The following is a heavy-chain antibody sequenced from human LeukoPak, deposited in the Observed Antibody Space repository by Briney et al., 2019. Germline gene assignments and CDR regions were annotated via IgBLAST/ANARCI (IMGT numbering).Heavy chain of an antibody. D-gene: IGHD3-16*02. Sequence: SSETLSLTCTVSSASISSNYWTWIRQPPGKGLEWIGYIHYTGTTNYNPSLKSRVTISVGTSKTQFSLKLNSVTAADTAVFYCARGLGPIVMFDSWGQGTLVTVSS. J-gene: IGHJ5*01. CDR1: SASISSNY. CDR2: IHYTGTT. V-gene: IGHV4-59*01. CDR3: ARGLGPIVMFDS.